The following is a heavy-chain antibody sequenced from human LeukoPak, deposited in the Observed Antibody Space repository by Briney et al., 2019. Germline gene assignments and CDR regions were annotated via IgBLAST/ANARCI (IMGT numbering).Heavy chain of an antibody. CDR1: GYSFTSRG. CDR3: ARLLDNDISGDPDTFDV. J-gene: IGHJ3*01. CDR2: INTYNGNT. Sequence: SVTVSCKASGYSFTSRGINWLRQAPGQGLEWMGYINTYNGNTNYEQKFQGRVTMTTDTATSTIYMELRSLRSDDTAVYSCARLLDNDISGDPDTFDVWGQGKTVIVSS. D-gene: IGHD3-22*01. V-gene: IGHV1-18*01.